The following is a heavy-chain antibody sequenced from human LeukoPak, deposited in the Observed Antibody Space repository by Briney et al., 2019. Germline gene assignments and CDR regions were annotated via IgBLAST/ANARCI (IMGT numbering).Heavy chain of an antibody. CDR3: ARGELSMIRGIHYFDY. Sequence: SETLSLTCAVSGDSISSGGYAWSWIRQPPGKTLEWIGNIYYSGSTYYNPSLNSRVTISVDTSKNQFSLRLSSVTAADAAVYYCARGELSMIRGIHYFDYWGQGTLVTVSS. D-gene: IGHD3-10*01. J-gene: IGHJ4*02. CDR1: GDSISSGGYA. CDR2: IYYSGST. V-gene: IGHV4-30-4*07.